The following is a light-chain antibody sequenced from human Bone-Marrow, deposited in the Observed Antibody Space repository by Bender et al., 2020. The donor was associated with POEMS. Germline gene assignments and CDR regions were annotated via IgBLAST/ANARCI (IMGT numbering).Light chain of an antibody. CDR1: SSDVGGYNY. CDR2: DVS. CDR3: SSYRSGSTPLV. V-gene: IGLV2-14*03. Sequence: QSALTQPASVSGSPGQSITISCTGTSSDVGGYNYVSWYQQHPGKAPKLMIFDVSDRPSGVSDRFSASKSGNTAFLTISGLQAEDEAHYYCSSYRSGSTPLVFGTGTEVTVL. J-gene: IGLJ1*01.